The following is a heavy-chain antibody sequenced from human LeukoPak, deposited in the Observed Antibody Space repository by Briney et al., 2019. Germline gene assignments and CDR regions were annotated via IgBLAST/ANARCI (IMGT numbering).Heavy chain of an antibody. Sequence: GGSLRLSCAASGFTFSDYYMSWIRQAPGKGLEWVSYISSSGSTIYYADSVKGRFTISRDNAKNSLYLQMNSLRAEDTAVYYCARAGEIAVPDWFDPWGQGTLVTVSS. V-gene: IGHV3-11*01. CDR1: GFTFSDYY. D-gene: IGHD6-19*01. J-gene: IGHJ5*02. CDR2: ISSSGSTI. CDR3: ARAGEIAVPDWFDP.